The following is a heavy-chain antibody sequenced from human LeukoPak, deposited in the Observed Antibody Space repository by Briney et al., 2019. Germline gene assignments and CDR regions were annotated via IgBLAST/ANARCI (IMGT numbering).Heavy chain of an antibody. CDR3: ARAVTVRRYFDWLLPYYDYYMDV. D-gene: IGHD3-9*01. Sequence: ASVKVSCKASGYTFTSYDINWVRQATGQGLEWMGWMNPNSGNTGYAQKFQGRVTMTRNTSISTAYMELSSLRSEDTAVYYCARAVTVRRYFDWLLPYYDYYMDVWGKGTTVTVSS. J-gene: IGHJ6*03. V-gene: IGHV1-8*01. CDR2: MNPNSGNT. CDR1: GYTFTSYD.